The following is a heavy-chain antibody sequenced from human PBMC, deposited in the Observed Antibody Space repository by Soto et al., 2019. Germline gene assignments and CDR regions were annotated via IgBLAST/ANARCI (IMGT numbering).Heavy chain of an antibody. CDR3: AKSHVDIVALRGNYWFDP. J-gene: IGHJ5*02. CDR1: GFTFSDYY. Sequence: GGSLRLSCAASGFTFSDYYMSWIRQAPGKGLEWVSYISSSGSTIYYADSVKGRFTISRDNAKNSLYLQMNSLRAEDTAVYYCAKSHVDIVALRGNYWFDPWGQGTLVTVSS. V-gene: IGHV3-11*01. D-gene: IGHD5-12*01. CDR2: ISSSGSTI.